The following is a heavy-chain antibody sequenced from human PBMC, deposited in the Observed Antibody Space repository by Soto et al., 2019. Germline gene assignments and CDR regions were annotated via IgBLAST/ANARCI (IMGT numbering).Heavy chain of an antibody. CDR3: ARFYAAIYYYGMDV. Sequence: GGSLRLSCTASGFAFNSHDFNWVRQAPGKGLEWISYISRTANTIYYADSVKGRFTISRGNAKNSLYLQMNSLRAEDTAVYYCARFYAAIYYYGMDVWGQGTTVTVSS. J-gene: IGHJ6*02. V-gene: IGHV3-48*03. CDR1: GFAFNSHD. D-gene: IGHD3-16*01. CDR2: ISRTANTI.